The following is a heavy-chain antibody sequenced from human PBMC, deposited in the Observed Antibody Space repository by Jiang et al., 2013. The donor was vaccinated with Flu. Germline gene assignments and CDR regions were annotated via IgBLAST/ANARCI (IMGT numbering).Heavy chain of an antibody. CDR2: INPNSGGT. CDR1: GYTFTGYY. Sequence: EVKKPGASVKVSCKASGYTFTGYYMHWVRQAPGQGLEWMGWINPNSGGTNYAQKFQGWVTMTRDTSISTAYMELSRLRSDDTAVYYCARSGHPSSSWDHFDYWGQGTLVTVSS. J-gene: IGHJ4*02. CDR3: ARSGHPSSSWDHFDY. D-gene: IGHD6-13*01. V-gene: IGHV1-2*04.